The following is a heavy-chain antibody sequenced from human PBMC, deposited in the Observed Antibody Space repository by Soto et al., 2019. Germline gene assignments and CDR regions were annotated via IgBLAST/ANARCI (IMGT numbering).Heavy chain of an antibody. Sequence: ASVKVSCKASGYTFTSYGISWVRQAPGQGLEWMGWISAYNGNTNYAQKLQGRVTMTTDTSTSTAYMELRSLRSDDTAVYYCARSHPHVGGYYYDSSGFVAFDIWGQGTMVTVSS. V-gene: IGHV1-18*01. CDR2: ISAYNGNT. CDR1: GYTFTSYG. D-gene: IGHD3-22*01. J-gene: IGHJ3*02. CDR3: ARSHPHVGGYYYDSSGFVAFDI.